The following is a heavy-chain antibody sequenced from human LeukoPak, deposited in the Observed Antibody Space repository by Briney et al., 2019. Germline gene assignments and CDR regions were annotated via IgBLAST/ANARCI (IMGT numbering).Heavy chain of an antibody. V-gene: IGHV4-4*07. J-gene: IGHJ6*02. D-gene: IGHD3-22*01. CDR2: IYTSGST. Sequence: SETLSLTCAVYGGSFSGYYWSWIRQPAGKGLEWIGRIYTSGSTNYNPSLKSRVTMSVDTSKNQFSLKLSSVTAADTAVYYCAREDAGDSSGYYSGYYYYYGMDVWGQGTTVTVSS. CDR1: GGSFSGYY. CDR3: AREDAGDSSGYYSGYYYYYGMDV.